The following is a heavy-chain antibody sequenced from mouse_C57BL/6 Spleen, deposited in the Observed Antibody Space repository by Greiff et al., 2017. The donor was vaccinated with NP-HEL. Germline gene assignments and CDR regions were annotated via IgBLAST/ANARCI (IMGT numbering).Heavy chain of an antibody. D-gene: IGHD1-1*01. V-gene: IGHV1-15*01. Sequence: QVQLQQSGAELVRPGASVTLSCKASGYTFTDYEMHWVKQTPVHGLEWIGAIDPETGGTAYNQKFKGKAILTADKSSSTAYMELRSLTSEDSAVYYCTREADYYGSSYFDYWGQGTTLTVSS. CDR3: TREADYYGSSYFDY. CDR2: IDPETGGT. CDR1: GYTFTDYE. J-gene: IGHJ2*01.